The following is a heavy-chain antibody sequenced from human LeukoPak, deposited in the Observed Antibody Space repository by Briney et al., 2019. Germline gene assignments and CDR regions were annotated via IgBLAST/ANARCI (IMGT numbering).Heavy chain of an antibody. Sequence: PGGSLRLSCAASGFTFSSYEMNWVRQAPGKGLEWVSYISSSGSTIYYADSVKGRFTISRDNAKNSLYLQMNSLRAEDTAVYYXXXXXXXSSTSGYYFDYWGQGTLVTVSS. CDR2: ISSSGSTI. V-gene: IGHV3-48*03. J-gene: IGHJ4*02. CDR1: GFTFSSYE. CDR3: XXXXXXSSTSGYYFDY. D-gene: IGHD2-2*01.